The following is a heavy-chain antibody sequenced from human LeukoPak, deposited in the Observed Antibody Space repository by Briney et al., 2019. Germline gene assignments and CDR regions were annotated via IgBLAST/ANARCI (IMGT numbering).Heavy chain of an antibody. D-gene: IGHD3-3*01. J-gene: IGHJ6*02. CDR1: GYTLTELS. CDR3: ATGILEWLSDYYYGMDV. V-gene: IGHV1-24*01. Sequence: ASVKVSCKVSGYTLTELSMHWVRQAPGKGLEWMGGFDPEDGETIYAQKFQGRVTMTEDTSTDTAYMELSRLRSEDTAVYYCATGILEWLSDYYYGMDVRGQGTTVTVSS. CDR2: FDPEDGET.